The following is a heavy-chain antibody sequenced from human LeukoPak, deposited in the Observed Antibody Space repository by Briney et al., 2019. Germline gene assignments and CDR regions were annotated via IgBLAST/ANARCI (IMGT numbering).Heavy chain of an antibody. CDR3: AKDGDSSGWYYFDY. V-gene: IGHV3-23*01. J-gene: IGHJ4*02. D-gene: IGHD6-19*01. CDR2: ISGSGGST. Sequence: GGSLRLSCAASGFTFSSNAMSWVRQAPGKGLEWVSGISGSGGSTYYADSVKGRFTISRDNSKNTLYPQMNSLRAEDTAVYYCAKDGDSSGWYYFDYWGQGTLVTVSS. CDR1: GFTFSSNA.